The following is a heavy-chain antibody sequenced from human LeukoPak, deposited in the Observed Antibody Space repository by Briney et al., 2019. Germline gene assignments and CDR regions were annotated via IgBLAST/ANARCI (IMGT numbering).Heavy chain of an antibody. J-gene: IGHJ4*02. V-gene: IGHV4-59*12. D-gene: IGHD3-22*01. CDR1: DDSISDYY. CDR2: FHNSGTS. CDR3: ARDHYDSSGYSLDY. Sequence: SETLSLTCTVSDDSISDYYRGWIRQPPGKGLEWIGYFHNSGTSTYNPSLKSRVTISADTSKNQFSLKLSSVTAADTAVYYCARDHYDSSGYSLDYWGQGTLVTVSS.